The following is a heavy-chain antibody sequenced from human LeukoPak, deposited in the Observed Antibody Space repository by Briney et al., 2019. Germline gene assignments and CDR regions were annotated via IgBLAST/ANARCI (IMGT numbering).Heavy chain of an antibody. CDR1: GFTFSNAW. Sequence: GGSLRLSCAASGFTFSNAWMSWVRQAPGKGLEWVGRIKSKTDGGTTDYAAPVKGRFTISRDDSKNTLYLQMNSLKTEDIAVYYCTTDYSGSYPSLDYWGQGTLVIVSS. J-gene: IGHJ4*02. D-gene: IGHD1-26*01. CDR2: IKSKTDGGTT. V-gene: IGHV3-15*01. CDR3: TTDYSGSYPSLDY.